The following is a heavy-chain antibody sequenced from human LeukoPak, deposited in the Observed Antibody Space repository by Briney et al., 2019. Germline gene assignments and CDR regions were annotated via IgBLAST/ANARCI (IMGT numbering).Heavy chain of an antibody. Sequence: GGSLRLSCAASGFTFSSYWMSWVRQAPGRGLEWVSTITGSGGSTYYADSVKGRFTISRDNSKNTLYLQMNSLRAEDTAVYYCAKDRDYGGNSGLDYWGQGILVTVSS. CDR1: GFTFSSYW. CDR2: ITGSGGST. V-gene: IGHV3-23*01. J-gene: IGHJ4*02. CDR3: AKDRDYGGNSGLDY. D-gene: IGHD4-23*01.